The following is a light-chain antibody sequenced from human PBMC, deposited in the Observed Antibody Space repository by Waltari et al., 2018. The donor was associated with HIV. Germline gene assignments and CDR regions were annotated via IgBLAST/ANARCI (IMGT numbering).Light chain of an antibody. V-gene: IGLV3-9*01. CDR3: QVWVNFVYV. J-gene: IGLJ1*01. CDR1: DIGSRH. Sequence: SYDLTQPRSVSVALGQTARVTCGGNDIGSRHVHWYQHKPGQAPVLVIFRDTHRPSEIPAQFSGSNSGNTATLTITGAQAGDEADYYCQVWVNFVYVFGPGTEVTVL. CDR2: RDT.